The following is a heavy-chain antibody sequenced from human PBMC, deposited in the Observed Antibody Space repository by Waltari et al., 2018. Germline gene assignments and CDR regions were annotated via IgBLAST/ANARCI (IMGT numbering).Heavy chain of an antibody. CDR2: ISGNNGNT. V-gene: IGHV1-18*01. Sequence: QVQLVQSGAEVTKPEASVKVSCKASGYPFSDYGISWSRRAPGQGLEWMGWISGNNGNTNHAQKFQGRLIMTKDTSTATVYMELRYLTSDDTAVYYCARERHRLMEEGYLMALDPWGQGTLVTVSS. D-gene: IGHD2-21*01. J-gene: IGHJ5*02. CDR1: GYPFSDYG. CDR3: ARERHRLMEEGYLMALDP.